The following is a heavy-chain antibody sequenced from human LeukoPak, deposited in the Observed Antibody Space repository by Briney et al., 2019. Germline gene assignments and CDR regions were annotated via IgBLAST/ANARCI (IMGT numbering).Heavy chain of an antibody. J-gene: IGHJ4*02. CDR2: IYYSGST. D-gene: IGHD3-10*01. CDR1: GGSISSSSYY. CDR3: ARDYGSGSYYNDKAPGDY. V-gene: IGHV4-39*07. Sequence: SETLSLTCTVSGGSISSSSYYWGWIRQPPGKGLEWIGSIYYSGSTYYNPSLKSRVTISVDTSKNQFSLKLSSVTAADTAVYYCARDYGSGSYYNDKAPGDYWGQGTLVTVSS.